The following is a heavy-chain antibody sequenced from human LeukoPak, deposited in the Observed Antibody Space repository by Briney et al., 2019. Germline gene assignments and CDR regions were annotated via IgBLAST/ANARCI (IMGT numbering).Heavy chain of an antibody. J-gene: IGHJ2*01. V-gene: IGHV4-59*01. CDR1: GGFISSYY. CDR3: ARDLTGYSSGWPNWYFDL. D-gene: IGHD6-19*01. Sequence: SETLSLTCTVSGGFISSYYWSWIRQPPGKGLEWIGYIYYSGSTNYNPSLKSRVTISVDTSKNQFSLKLSSVTAADTAVYYCARDLTGYSSGWPNWYFDLWGRGTLVTVSS. CDR2: IYYSGST.